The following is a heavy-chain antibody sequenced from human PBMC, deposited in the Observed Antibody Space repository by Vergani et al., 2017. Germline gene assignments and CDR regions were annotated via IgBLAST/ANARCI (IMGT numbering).Heavy chain of an antibody. CDR3: VRDVRVSRT. V-gene: IGHV3-48*01. CDR1: GSTFSSYA. CDR2: ISRSSSTI. J-gene: IGHJ3*01. Sequence: EVQLVESGGGLVQPGGSLRLSCAASGSTFSSYAMNWVRQAPGKGLEWVSYISRSSSTIYYADSVKGRFTISRDNAKNSLHLQMNNLRAEYTAVYYCVRDVRVSRTWGQGTLVAVSS.